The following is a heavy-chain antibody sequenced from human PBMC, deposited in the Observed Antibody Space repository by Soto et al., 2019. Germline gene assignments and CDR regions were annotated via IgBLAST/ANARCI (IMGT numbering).Heavy chain of an antibody. Sequence: VQLVESGGGVVQPGRSLRLSCAASGFTFSSYAMHWVRQAPGKGLEWVAVISYDGSNKYYADSVKGRFTISRDNSKNTLYLQMNSLRAEDTAVYYCASSYSSSWYEDNWFDPWGQGTLVTVSS. V-gene: IGHV3-30-3*01. CDR2: ISYDGSNK. J-gene: IGHJ5*02. D-gene: IGHD6-13*01. CDR1: GFTFSSYA. CDR3: ASSYSSSWYEDNWFDP.